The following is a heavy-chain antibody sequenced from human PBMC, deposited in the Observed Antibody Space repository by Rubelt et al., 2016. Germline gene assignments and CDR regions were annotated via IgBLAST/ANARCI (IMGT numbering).Heavy chain of an antibody. J-gene: IGHJ6*02. V-gene: IGHV1-69*01. CDR3: AREEGLTMFGHYGMDV. Sequence: QVQLVQSGAEVKKPGSSVKVSCKASGGTFSSYAISWVRQAPGQGLEWMGGIIPIFGTANYAQKFQCRVTITADESTSTAYMGLRGLRSDDTAVYYCAREEGLTMFGHYGMDVWAKGPRSPSP. CDR1: GGTFSSYA. CDR2: IIPIFGTA. D-gene: IGHD3-3*01.